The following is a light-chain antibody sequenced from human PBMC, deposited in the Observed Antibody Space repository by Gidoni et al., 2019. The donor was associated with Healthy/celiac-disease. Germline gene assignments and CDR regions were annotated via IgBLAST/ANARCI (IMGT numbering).Light chain of an antibody. J-gene: IGKJ4*01. V-gene: IGKV3-20*01. CDR3: QQYGSSPRLT. Sequence: EIVLTQSPGTLSLSPGERATLSCRASQSVSSSYLAWYQQKPVQAPRLLIYGASSRATGIPDRFSGSGSGTDFTLTISRLEPEDFAVYYCQQYGSSPRLTSGRGTKVEIK. CDR1: QSVSSSY. CDR2: GAS.